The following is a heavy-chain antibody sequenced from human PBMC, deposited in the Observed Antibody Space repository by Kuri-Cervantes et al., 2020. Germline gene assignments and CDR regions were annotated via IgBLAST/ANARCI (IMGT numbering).Heavy chain of an antibody. D-gene: IGHD3-10*02. CDR3: ARLSVFGTPLDY. CDR2: IYYSGST. CDR1: GGSISSSSYY. V-gene: IGHV4-39*01. J-gene: IGHJ4*02. Sequence: SETLSLTCTVSGGSISSSSYYWGWIRQPPGKGLEWIGSIYYSGSTYYNPSIKSRVTTSVDTSKNQFSLKLSSVTAADTAVYYCARLSVFGTPLDYWGQGTLVTVSS.